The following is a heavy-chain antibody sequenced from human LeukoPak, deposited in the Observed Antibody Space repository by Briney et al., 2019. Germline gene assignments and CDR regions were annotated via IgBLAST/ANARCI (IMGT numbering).Heavy chain of an antibody. CDR2: IYYSGST. D-gene: IGHD1-1*01. CDR1: GGSISSYY. CDR3: ARAGRPYYYYGMDV. V-gene: IGHV4-59*01. Sequence: SETLSPTCTVSGGSISSYYWSWIRQPPGKGLEWIGYIYYSGSTNYNPSLKSRVTISVDTSKNQFSLKLSSVTAADTAVYYCARAGRPYYYYGMDVWGQGTTVTVSS. J-gene: IGHJ6*02.